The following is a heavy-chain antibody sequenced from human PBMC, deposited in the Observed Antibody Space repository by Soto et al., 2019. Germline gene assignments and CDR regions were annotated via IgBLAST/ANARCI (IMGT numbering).Heavy chain of an antibody. D-gene: IGHD6-25*01. CDR2: ISHDGNNR. CDR1: GFTLSSYA. V-gene: IGHV3-30-3*01. CDR3: ARIREAAATGVAFDI. J-gene: IGHJ3*02. Sequence: QVQLVESGGGVVQPGGSLRLSCAASGFTLSSYAMYWVRQVPGKGLEWVGVISHDGNNRYYRDSVKGRFTISRDSSENTLFLEMNSLRAEDTAVYYCARIREAAATGVAFDIWGQGSVVTVSS.